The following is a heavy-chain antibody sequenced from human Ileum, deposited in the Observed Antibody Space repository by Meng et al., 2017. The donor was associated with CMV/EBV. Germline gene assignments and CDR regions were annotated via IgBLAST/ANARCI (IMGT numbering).Heavy chain of an antibody. CDR2: ISSSSGYT. V-gene: IGHV3-11*06. D-gene: IGHD6-19*01. CDR3: AREGVAGYYLDS. Sequence: VKLGGAGGGLVKCGGSLRLSWAASGFTFSDYYMTWIRQAPGKGLEWVAYISSSSGYTNYADSVKGRFTISRDNAKNSLYLQMNSLRAEDTAFYYCAREGVAGYYLDSWGQGTLVTVSS. J-gene: IGHJ4*02. CDR1: GFTFSDYY.